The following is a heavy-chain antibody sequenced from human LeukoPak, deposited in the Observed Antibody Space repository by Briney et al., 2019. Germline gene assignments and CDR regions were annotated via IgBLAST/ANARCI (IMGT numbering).Heavy chain of an antibody. Sequence: GGSQRLSCAASGFTFSSYEMNWVRQAPGKGLEWVSYISSSGSTIYYADSVKGRFTISRDNAKNSLYLQMNSLRAEDTAVYYCARDQDGYSYGSDYYYGMDVWGQGTTVTVSS. D-gene: IGHD5-18*01. CDR1: GFTFSSYE. J-gene: IGHJ6*02. V-gene: IGHV3-48*03. CDR3: ARDQDGYSYGSDYYYGMDV. CDR2: ISSSGSTI.